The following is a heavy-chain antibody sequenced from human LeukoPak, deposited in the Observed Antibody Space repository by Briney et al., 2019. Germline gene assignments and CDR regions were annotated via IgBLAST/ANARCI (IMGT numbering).Heavy chain of an antibody. Sequence: GASVKVSCKASGYTFTGYYMHWVRQAPGQGLEWMGWIHPNSGGTNYAQKFQGRVTMTRDTSISTVYMELSRLTSDDTALYFCARVDMITFDYWGQGTLVTVSS. J-gene: IGHJ4*02. D-gene: IGHD3-16*01. CDR1: GYTFTGYY. CDR3: ARVDMITFDY. CDR2: IHPNSGGT. V-gene: IGHV1-2*02.